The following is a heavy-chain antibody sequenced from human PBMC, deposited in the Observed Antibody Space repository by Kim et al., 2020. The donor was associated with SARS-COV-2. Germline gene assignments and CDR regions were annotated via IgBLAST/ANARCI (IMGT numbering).Heavy chain of an antibody. D-gene: IGHD6-13*01. V-gene: IGHV1-69*04. CDR1: GGTFSSYT. J-gene: IGHJ4*02. CDR3: ARDGSSWYRHLWCFDY. CDR2: IIPILGIA. Sequence: SVKVSCKASGGTFSSYTISWVRQAPGQGLEWMGRIIPILGIANYAQKFQGRVTITADKSTSTAYMELSSLRSEDTAVYYCARDGSSWYRHLWCFDYWGQGTLVTVSS.